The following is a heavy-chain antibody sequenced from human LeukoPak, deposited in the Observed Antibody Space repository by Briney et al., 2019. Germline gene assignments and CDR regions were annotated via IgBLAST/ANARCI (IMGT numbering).Heavy chain of an antibody. CDR2: VWYDGKNK. Sequence: GGSLRLSCAASGFTFSSYAMHWVRQAPGKGLEWVAIVWYDGKNKFYGDSVKGRFTISRDNSKNTVDLQMNSLRVEDTAVYYCAKRGTRATHGMDVWGQGTTVTVSS. V-gene: IGHV3-33*06. CDR1: GFTFSSYA. J-gene: IGHJ6*02. CDR3: AKRGTRATHGMDV. D-gene: IGHD3-16*01.